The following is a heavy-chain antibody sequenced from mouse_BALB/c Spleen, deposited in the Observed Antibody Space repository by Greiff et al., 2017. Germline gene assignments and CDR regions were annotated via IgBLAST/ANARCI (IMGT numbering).Heavy chain of an antibody. CDR2: IYPGDGST. CDR1: GYTFTSYW. V-gene: IGHV1S56*01. CDR3: ARGGYDMDY. Sequence: QVQLQQSGDDLVKPGASVKLSCKASGYTFTSYWINWIKQRPGQGLEWIGWIYPGDGSTKYNEKFKGKATLTADKSSSTAYMQLSSLTSENSAVYFCARGGYDMDYWGQGTSVTVSS. J-gene: IGHJ4*01.